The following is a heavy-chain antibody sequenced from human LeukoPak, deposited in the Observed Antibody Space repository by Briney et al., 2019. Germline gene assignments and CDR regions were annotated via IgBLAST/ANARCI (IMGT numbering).Heavy chain of an antibody. J-gene: IGHJ4*02. V-gene: IGHV3-48*04. Sequence: PGGSLRLSCAASGFTFSDYSIKWVRQAPGKGLEWISYVGISSGNTKYADSVKGRFTISGDSAKNSVFLQMNSLRVEDTAVYYCARDHRYAFDNWGQGTLVTASS. CDR2: VGISSGNT. D-gene: IGHD5-12*01. CDR3: ARDHRYAFDN. CDR1: GFTFSDYS.